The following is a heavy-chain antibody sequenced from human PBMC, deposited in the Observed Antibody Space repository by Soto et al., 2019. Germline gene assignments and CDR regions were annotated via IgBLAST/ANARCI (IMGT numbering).Heavy chain of an antibody. CDR3: AKDWGSSGWYTDWFDP. CDR1: GFTFSSYG. D-gene: IGHD6-19*01. CDR2: ISYDGSNK. Sequence: QVQLVESGGGVVQPGRSLRLSCAASGFTFSSYGMHWVRQAPGKGLEWVAVISYDGSNKYYADSVKGRFTISRDNSKNTLCLQMNSLRAEDTAVYYCAKDWGSSGWYTDWFDPWGQGTLVTVSS. J-gene: IGHJ5*02. V-gene: IGHV3-30*18.